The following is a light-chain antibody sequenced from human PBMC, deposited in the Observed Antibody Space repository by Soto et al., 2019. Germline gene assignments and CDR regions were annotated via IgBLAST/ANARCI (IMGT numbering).Light chain of an antibody. Sequence: DIQMTQSPSTLPAFVGDRVTITCRASQTISSWLAWYQQKPGKAPKLLIYKASSLESGVPSRFSGSGSGTEFTLTISSLQPDDFATYYCQQYNDYPWTFGQGTKVEIK. J-gene: IGKJ1*01. CDR2: KAS. CDR1: QTISSW. CDR3: QQYNDYPWT. V-gene: IGKV1-5*03.